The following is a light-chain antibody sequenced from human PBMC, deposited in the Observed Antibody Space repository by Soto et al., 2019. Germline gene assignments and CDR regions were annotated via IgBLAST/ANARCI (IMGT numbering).Light chain of an antibody. Sequence: QSMLTQPPSASGSPGQSVTISCTGTSSDVGGYNYVSWYQQHPGKAPKFMIYEVSKRPSGVPDRFSGSKSGNTASLTVSGLQAEDEADYYCSSYAGSNNYVFGTGTKVTVL. J-gene: IGLJ1*01. CDR1: SSDVGGYNY. CDR3: SSYAGSNNYV. CDR2: EVS. V-gene: IGLV2-8*01.